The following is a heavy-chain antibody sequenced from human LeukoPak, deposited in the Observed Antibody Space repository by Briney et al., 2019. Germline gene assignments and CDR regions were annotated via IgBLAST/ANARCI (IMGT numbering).Heavy chain of an antibody. D-gene: IGHD6-19*01. CDR2: INPGDSST. CDR1: GSSFTTYW. Sequence: PGESLKISCEASGSSFTTYWIGWVRQMPGKGLDWMGIINPGDSSTRYSPSFQGQVTISADKSITTAYLQWGSLKASDTAMYYCARRETSAWFRVDLWGQGTLVTVSS. CDR3: ARRETSAWFRVDL. J-gene: IGHJ4*02. V-gene: IGHV5-51*01.